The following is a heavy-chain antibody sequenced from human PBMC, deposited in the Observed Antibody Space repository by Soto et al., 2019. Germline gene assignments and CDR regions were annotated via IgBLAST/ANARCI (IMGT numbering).Heavy chain of an antibody. CDR2: IFYTGSV. V-gene: IGHV4-30-4*01. CDR1: GGSVSSSNYY. Sequence: SETLSLTCNVSGGSVSSSNYYWSWIRQPPGEGLERIGYIFYTGSVYFNPSLMSRVTMSLDSSKNQFSLNLNSVTAADTAVYFCASELSGYSYGPGEVYWGQGILVTVSS. CDR3: ASELSGYSYGPGEVY. D-gene: IGHD5-18*01. J-gene: IGHJ4*02.